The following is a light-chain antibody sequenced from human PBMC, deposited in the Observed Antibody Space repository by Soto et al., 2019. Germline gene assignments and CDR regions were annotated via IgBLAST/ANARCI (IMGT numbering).Light chain of an antibody. CDR2: GAS. CDR3: QQYNNWPRT. CDR1: QSISTT. Sequence: EIVMTQSPATLSVSPGERATLSCRASQSISTTLAWYQQKPGLAPRLLIYGASTRATDIPARFSGSGSGTEFTLTISSLQSEDCAVYYCQQYNNWPRTFGQGTKLEIK. J-gene: IGKJ2*01. V-gene: IGKV3-15*01.